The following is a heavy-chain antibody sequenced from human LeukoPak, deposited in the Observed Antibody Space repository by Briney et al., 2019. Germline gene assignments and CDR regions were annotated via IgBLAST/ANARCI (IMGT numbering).Heavy chain of an antibody. CDR2: INPNSGGT. Sequence: ASVKVSCKTSGYTFTNGYMHWVRQAPGHGLEWMGRINPNSGGTNFAQKFQGRVTMTRDTSISTAYMELSSLRSDDTAVYYCARGQYDSSGYYFESTFTRWGQGTLVTVSS. J-gene: IGHJ4*02. CDR1: GYTFTNGY. CDR3: ARGQYDSSGYYFESTFTR. D-gene: IGHD3-22*01. V-gene: IGHV1-2*06.